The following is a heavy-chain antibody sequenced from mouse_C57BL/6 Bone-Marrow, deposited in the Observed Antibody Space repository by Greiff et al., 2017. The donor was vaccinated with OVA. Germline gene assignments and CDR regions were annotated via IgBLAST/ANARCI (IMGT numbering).Heavy chain of an antibody. J-gene: IGHJ2*01. Sequence: DVQLVESGGGLVKPGGSLKLSCAASGITFSSYAMSWVRQTPEKRLEWVATISDGGSYTYYPDNVKGRFTISRDNAKNNLYLQMSHLKSEDTAMYYCARETAQATSFDYWGQGTTLTVSS. CDR2: ISDGGSYT. V-gene: IGHV5-4*01. CDR1: GITFSSYA. D-gene: IGHD3-2*02. CDR3: ARETAQATSFDY.